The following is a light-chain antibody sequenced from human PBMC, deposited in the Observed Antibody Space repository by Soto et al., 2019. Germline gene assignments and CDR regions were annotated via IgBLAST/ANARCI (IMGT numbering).Light chain of an antibody. CDR2: DVI. CDR3: SSYAGSNNVL. Sequence: QSALTQPPSASGSPGQSVTISCTGSSSDVGAYHYVSWYQQHPGKAPKLMIYDVIKRPSGVPDRFSGSKSGNTASLTVSGLQAEDEADYYFSSYAGSNNVLFGGGTKLTVL. J-gene: IGLJ2*01. V-gene: IGLV2-8*01. CDR1: SSDVGAYHY.